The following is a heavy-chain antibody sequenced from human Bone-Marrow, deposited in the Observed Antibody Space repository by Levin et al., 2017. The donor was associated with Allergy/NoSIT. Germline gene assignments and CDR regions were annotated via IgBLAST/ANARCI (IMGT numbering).Heavy chain of an antibody. V-gene: IGHV4-59*01. CDR3: ARVCDDDYGEPYAMDV. Sequence: KPSETLSLTCTVSGGSISSYYWSWIRQPPGKGLEWIGYIYYSGSTNYNPSLKSRVTISVDTSKNQFSLKLSSVTAADTAVYYCARVCDDDYGEPYAMDVWGQGTTVTVSS. CDR2: IYYSGST. J-gene: IGHJ6*02. CDR1: GGSISSYY. D-gene: IGHD4-17*01.